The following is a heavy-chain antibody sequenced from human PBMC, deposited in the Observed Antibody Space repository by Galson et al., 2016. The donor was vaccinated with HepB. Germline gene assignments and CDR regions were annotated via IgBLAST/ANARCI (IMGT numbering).Heavy chain of an antibody. CDR3: ARAFQHGSSWYGGRAIDAFDM. V-gene: IGHV1-69*06. Sequence: SVKVSCKASGYSFTSHPLSWVRQAPGHGPEWMGGIIPIFDTTNYAQKFQGRVTIFADKPTTTVYMELSRLTSDDTAVYYCARAFQHGSSWYGGRAIDAFDMWGQGTMVIVSS. CDR1: GYSFTSHP. CDR2: IIPIFDTT. J-gene: IGHJ3*02. D-gene: IGHD6-13*01.